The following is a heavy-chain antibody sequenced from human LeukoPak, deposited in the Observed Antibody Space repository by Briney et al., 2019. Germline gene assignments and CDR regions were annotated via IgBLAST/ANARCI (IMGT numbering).Heavy chain of an antibody. CDR1: GYTFTDYY. J-gene: IGHJ5*02. D-gene: IGHD1-26*01. V-gene: IGHV1-2*02. CDR2: INPNSGGT. CDR3: ARDQELLLEGGNNWFDP. Sequence: ASVKVSCKASGYTFTDYYMHWVRQAPGQGLEWMGWINPNSGGTNYAQKFQGRVTMTRDTSISTAYMELSRLRSGDTAVYYCARDQELLLEGGNNWFDPWGQGTLVTVSS.